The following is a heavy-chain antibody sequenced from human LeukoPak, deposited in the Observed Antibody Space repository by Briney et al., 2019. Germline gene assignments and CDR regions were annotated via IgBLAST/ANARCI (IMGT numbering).Heavy chain of an antibody. Sequence: GGSLRLSCAASGLTFNNHWMSWVRQAPGKGLEWVANIRHDGSDKKYVDSVKGRFTISRDNAENLLFLQMNSLRAEDTAVYYCARRITIAAAGWGYGMDVWGQGTTVTVSS. D-gene: IGHD6-13*01. V-gene: IGHV3-7*03. J-gene: IGHJ6*02. CDR3: ARRITIAAAGWGYGMDV. CDR1: GLTFNNHW. CDR2: IRHDGSDK.